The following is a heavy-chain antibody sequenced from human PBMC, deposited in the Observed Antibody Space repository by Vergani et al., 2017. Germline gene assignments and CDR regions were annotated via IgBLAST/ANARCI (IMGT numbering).Heavy chain of an antibody. Sequence: EVQLLESGGGLVQPGGSLRLSCAASGFTFSSYAMSWVRQAPGKGLEWVSAISGSGGSTYYADSVKGRFTISRDNSKNTLYLQMNSLRAEDTAVYYCAKDKVMGYYDSSGDYFLWWGQGTLVTVSS. CDR3: AKDKVMGYYDSSGDYFLW. J-gene: IGHJ4*02. CDR1: GFTFSSYA. CDR2: ISGSGGST. V-gene: IGHV3-23*01. D-gene: IGHD3-22*01.